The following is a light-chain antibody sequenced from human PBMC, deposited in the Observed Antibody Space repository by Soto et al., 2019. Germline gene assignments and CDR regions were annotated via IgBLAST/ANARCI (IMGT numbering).Light chain of an antibody. CDR2: EVT. V-gene: IGLV2-14*01. Sequence: QSVLTQPASVSGSPGQSITISCSGTTSDVGGYNHVSWYQQHPGRAPKLMIYEVTDRPSGVSDRFSGSKSGNTASLTISWLQAEDEADYYCSSYTTSRTLVFGTGTKLTVL. CDR3: SSYTTSRTLV. J-gene: IGLJ1*01. CDR1: TSDVGGYNH.